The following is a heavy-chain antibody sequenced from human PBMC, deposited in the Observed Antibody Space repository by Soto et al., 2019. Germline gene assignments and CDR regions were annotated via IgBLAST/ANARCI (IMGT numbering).Heavy chain of an antibody. J-gene: IGHJ6*02. V-gene: IGHV3-43*01. CDR1: GFTVDDDT. CDR3: ANDLSSRPPSYDFWSGYSLDSYGMGV. Sequence: GGSLSLSCAASGFTVDDDTMHWVRQAAGKGLEWVSLISWVGGSTYYADSVMGGYTIYRDNRQISLYLQMNSLVTEATGLYYCANDLSSRPPSYDFWSGYSLDSYGMGVWGQGTTVTVSS. CDR2: ISWVGGST. D-gene: IGHD3-3*01.